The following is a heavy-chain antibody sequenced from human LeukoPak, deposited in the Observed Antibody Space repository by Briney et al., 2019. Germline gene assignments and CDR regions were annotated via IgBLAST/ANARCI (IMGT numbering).Heavy chain of an antibody. Sequence: GGSLRLSCAASGFTFSSYWMSWVRQAPGKGLEWVANINGDESEKYYVDSVKARFTISRDNAKNSLYLQMNSLRVEDTAVYYCTKDPDAWGQGTLVTVSS. CDR2: INGDESEK. J-gene: IGHJ5*02. V-gene: IGHV3-7*01. CDR3: TKDPDA. CDR1: GFTFSSYW.